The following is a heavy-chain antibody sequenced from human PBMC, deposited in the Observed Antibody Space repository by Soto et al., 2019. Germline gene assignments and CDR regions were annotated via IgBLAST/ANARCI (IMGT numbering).Heavy chain of an antibody. CDR2: ISAYNGNT. CDR1: GYTFASYA. D-gene: IGHD2-2*01. V-gene: IGHV1-18*01. J-gene: IGHJ4*02. Sequence: QVQLVQSGAEVKKPGASVKVSCKASGYTFASYAISWMRQAPGQGLEWMGWISAYNGNTNYAQKLQGRVTMTTDTSTRRAYMELRSRISDDTTVYYCARDPPPPAYGGQGNVVTFSS. CDR3: ARDPPPPAY.